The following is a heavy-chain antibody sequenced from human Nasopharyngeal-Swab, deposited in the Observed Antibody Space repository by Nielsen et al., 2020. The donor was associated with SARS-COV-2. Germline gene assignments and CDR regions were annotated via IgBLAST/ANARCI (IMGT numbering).Heavy chain of an antibody. CDR1: GFTFSSYW. J-gene: IGHJ1*01. CDR3: ARDLGGGYCPTTNCLGS. CDR2: TEIGGTT. Sequence: GESLKISCAASGFTFSSYWMSWVRQAPGKGLDWVSVTEIGGTTHYADSVKGRFTISRDSSTNTLYLQMNSLRAEDTAVYYCARDLGGGYCPTTNCLGSWGQGTLVTVSS. D-gene: IGHD2-2*01. V-gene: IGHV3-53*01.